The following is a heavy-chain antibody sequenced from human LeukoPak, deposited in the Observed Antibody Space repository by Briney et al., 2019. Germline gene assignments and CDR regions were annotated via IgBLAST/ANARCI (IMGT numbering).Heavy chain of an antibody. J-gene: IGHJ4*02. CDR1: GYTFTSYA. Sequence: ASVKVSCKASGYTFTSYAMHWVRQAPGQRLEWMGWINGGNGNTQYSQKFQGRVTITRDTSTSTAYMELRSLRSDDTAVYYCARAGAIYGSGSYVFDYWGQGTLVTVSS. V-gene: IGHV1-3*01. CDR3: ARAGAIYGSGSYVFDY. D-gene: IGHD3-10*01. CDR2: INGGNGNT.